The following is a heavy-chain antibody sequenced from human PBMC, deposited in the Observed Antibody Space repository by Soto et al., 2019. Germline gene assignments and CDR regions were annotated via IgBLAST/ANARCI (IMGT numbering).Heavy chain of an antibody. CDR2: ISGSGGST. CDR3: AKAVYDFWSGSETYYYGMDV. J-gene: IGHJ6*02. V-gene: IGHV3-23*01. D-gene: IGHD3-3*01. CDR1: GFTFSSYA. Sequence: GESLKISCAASGFTFSSYAMSWVRQAPGKGLEWVSAISGSGGSTYYADSVKGRFTISRDNSKNTLYLQMNSLRAEDTAVYYCAKAVYDFWSGSETYYYGMDVWGQGTTVTVSS.